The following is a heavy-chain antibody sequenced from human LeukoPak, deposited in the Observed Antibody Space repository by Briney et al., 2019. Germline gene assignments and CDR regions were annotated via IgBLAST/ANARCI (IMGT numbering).Heavy chain of an antibody. CDR3: AGRERITIFGVVTEDY. CDR2: IYYSGST. D-gene: IGHD3-3*01. Sequence: ASQTLSLTCTVSGGSISSGGYYWSWIRQHPGKGLEWIGYIYYSGSTYYNPSLKSRVTISVDTSKNQFSLKLSSVTAADTAVYYCAGRERITIFGVVTEDYWGQGTLVTVSS. CDR1: GGSISSGGYY. J-gene: IGHJ4*02. V-gene: IGHV4-31*03.